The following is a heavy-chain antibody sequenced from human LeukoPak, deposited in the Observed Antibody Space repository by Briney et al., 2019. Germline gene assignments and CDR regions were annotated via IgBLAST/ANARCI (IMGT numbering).Heavy chain of an antibody. CDR3: ARAQGYCSSTSCYAYYYGMDV. CDR1: GFTFSSYA. D-gene: IGHD2-2*01. J-gene: IGHJ6*02. CDR2: ISYDGSNK. V-gene: IGHV3-30-3*01. Sequence: GGSLRLSCAASGFTFSSYAMHWVRQAPGKGLEWVAVISYDGSNKYYADSVKGRFTISRDNSKNTLYLQMNSLRAEDTAVYYCARAQGYCSSTSCYAYYYGMDVWGQGTTVTVSS.